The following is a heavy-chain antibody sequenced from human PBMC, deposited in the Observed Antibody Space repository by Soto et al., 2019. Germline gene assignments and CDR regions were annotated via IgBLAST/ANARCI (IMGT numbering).Heavy chain of an antibody. CDR2: IFYRGGT. J-gene: IGHJ5*02. CDR3: ATLSGSSWSRLDP. CDR1: GGSISTSSYY. V-gene: IGHV4-39*01. D-gene: IGHD6-13*01. Sequence: PSETLSLTCTVSGGSISTSSYYWGWIRQPPGKGLEWIGSIFYRGGTYYSPSLKSRVTVSLDTPKNQFSLKLTSVASADTAVYYCATLSGSSWSRLDPWGRGTLVTVSS.